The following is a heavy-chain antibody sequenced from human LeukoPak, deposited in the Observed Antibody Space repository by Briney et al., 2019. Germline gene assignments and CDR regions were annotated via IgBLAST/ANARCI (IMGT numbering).Heavy chain of an antibody. D-gene: IGHD3-22*01. V-gene: IGHV1-69*04. CDR2: IIFIFGIA. J-gene: IGHJ3*02. Sequence: CSVKVSCKASGDTFSSYAINWVRQAPGQGLAWMGRIIFIFGIATYGQNFQGRVTVTPDKSTSTAYMELSSLRSEDTAVYYCARTYYYDTSGYAHPFDIWGQGTMVTVSS. CDR3: ARTYYYDTSGYAHPFDI. CDR1: GDTFSSYA.